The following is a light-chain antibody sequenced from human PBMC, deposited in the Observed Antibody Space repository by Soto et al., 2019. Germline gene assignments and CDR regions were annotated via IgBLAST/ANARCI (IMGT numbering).Light chain of an antibody. CDR3: VAWDDSLNGYVV. CDR1: SSNIGSNT. V-gene: IGLV1-44*01. Sequence: QSVLTQPPSASVTPGQMVTISCAGNSSNIGSNTVNWYQQLPGTAPKLVIYSNNQRPSGVPDRFSGSKSGTSASLAISGLQSEDEADYYCVAWDDSLNGYVVFGGGTKVTVL. CDR2: SNN. J-gene: IGLJ2*01.